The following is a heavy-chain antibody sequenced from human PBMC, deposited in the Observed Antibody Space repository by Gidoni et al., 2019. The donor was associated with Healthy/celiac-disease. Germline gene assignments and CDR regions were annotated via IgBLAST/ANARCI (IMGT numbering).Heavy chain of an antibody. CDR2: ISSSGSTI. J-gene: IGHJ6*02. V-gene: IGHV3-11*01. D-gene: IGHD2-2*01. CDR1: ELTLSAYY. CDR3: ARWSYQLPSYYYYGMDV. Sequence: AQPAQSGGGLAKPAGSPTPPWPASELTLSAYYLSWSRQDPGKGLEWVSYISSSGSTIYYADSVKGRCTISRDNAKNSLYLQMNSLRAEDTAVYYCARWSYQLPSYYYYGMDVWGQGTTVTVSS.